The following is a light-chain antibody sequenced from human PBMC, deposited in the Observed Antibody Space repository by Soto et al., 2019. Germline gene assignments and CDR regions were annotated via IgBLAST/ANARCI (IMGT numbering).Light chain of an antibody. CDR1: LPISNY. Sequence: DIQMTQSPASLSASLGDRVTVTCGAGLPISNYLAWYQQKPGKIPNLLIYAASTFQAGVPYRFSGSGSGTDFTLTISSLKHEDVAAYYCQKYNSAPLTFVGGTKV. CDR2: AAS. V-gene: IGKV1-27*01. J-gene: IGKJ4*01. CDR3: QKYNSAPLT.